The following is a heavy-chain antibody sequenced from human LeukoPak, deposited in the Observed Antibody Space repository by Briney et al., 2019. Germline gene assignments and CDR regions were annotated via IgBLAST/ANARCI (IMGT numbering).Heavy chain of an antibody. CDR1: GLTFSSYA. CDR3: ARPLGMATIYY. V-gene: IGHV3-7*01. J-gene: IGHJ4*02. Sequence: GGSLRLSCGASGLTFSSYAMSWVRQAPGKGLEWVANIKQDGSEKYYVDSVKGRFTISRDNAKNSLYLQMNSLRAEDTAVYYCARPLGMATIYYWGQGTLVTVSS. D-gene: IGHD5-24*01. CDR2: IKQDGSEK.